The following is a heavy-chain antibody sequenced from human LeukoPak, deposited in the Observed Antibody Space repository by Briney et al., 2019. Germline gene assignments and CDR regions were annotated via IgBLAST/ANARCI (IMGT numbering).Heavy chain of an antibody. D-gene: IGHD3-9*01. CDR2: LSNDAVNK. CDR3: VGTHRSHDILSGYFDY. V-gene: IGHV3-30*04. CDR1: GFTFNDYA. Sequence: GGSLRLSCTASGFTFNDYAMHWFRQAPGKGQEWVAVLSNDAVNKYFADSVTGRFTISRDNSKNTLYLQMNSLRAEDTAVYFCVGTHRSHDILSGYFDYWGQGILVTVSS. J-gene: IGHJ4*02.